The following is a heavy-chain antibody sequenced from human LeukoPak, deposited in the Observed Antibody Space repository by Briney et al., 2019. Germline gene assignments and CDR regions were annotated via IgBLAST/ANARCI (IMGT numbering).Heavy chain of an antibody. J-gene: IGHJ6*02. D-gene: IGHD2-2*01. CDR1: GFTFSSYE. V-gene: IGHV3-48*03. Sequence: TGGSLRLSCSASGFTFSSYEMNWVRQAPRKGLEWVSYISSSGGTIYYADSVKGRFTISRDNAKNSLYLQMNSLRAEDTAVYYCARDLSYCTITSCSYYYYGMGVWGRGTTVTVSS. CDR2: ISSSGGTI. CDR3: ARDLSYCTITSCSYYYYGMGV.